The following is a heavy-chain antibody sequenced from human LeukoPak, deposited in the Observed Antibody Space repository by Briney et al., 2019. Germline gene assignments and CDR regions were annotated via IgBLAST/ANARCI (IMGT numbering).Heavy chain of an antibody. CDR2: ISYDGSNK. CDR1: GFTFSSYA. V-gene: IGHV3-30-3*01. Sequence: PGRSLRLSWAASGFTFSSYAMHWVRQAPGKGLEWVAVISYDGSNKYYADSVKGRFTISRDNSKNTLYLQMNSLRAEDTAVYYCARDRYSSGWLFGYYFDYWGQGTLVTVSS. CDR3: ARDRYSSGWLFGYYFDY. J-gene: IGHJ4*02. D-gene: IGHD6-19*01.